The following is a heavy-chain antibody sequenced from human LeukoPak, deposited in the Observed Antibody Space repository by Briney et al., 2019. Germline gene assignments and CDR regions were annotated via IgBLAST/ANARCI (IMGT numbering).Heavy chain of an antibody. CDR1: GFTFSSYG. V-gene: IGHV3-33*01. CDR3: ARDPPPKYCSGGSCYSYYFDY. D-gene: IGHD2-15*01. Sequence: GRSLRLSCAASGFTFSSYGMHWVRQAPGEGLEWVAVIWYDGSNKYYADSVKGRFTISRDNSKNTLYLQMNSLRAEDTAVYYCARDPPPKYCSGGSCYSYYFDYWGQGTLVTVSS. J-gene: IGHJ4*02. CDR2: IWYDGSNK.